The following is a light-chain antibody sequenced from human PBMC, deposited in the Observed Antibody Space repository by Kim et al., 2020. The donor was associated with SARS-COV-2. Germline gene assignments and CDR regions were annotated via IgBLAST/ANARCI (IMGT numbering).Light chain of an antibody. J-gene: IGKJ2*01. CDR1: QNINNG. Sequence: DIQMTQSPSSLSAFVGDRVTVTCRASQNINNGLAWFQQRPGEAPRSLIHGAVTLQSGVPSRFSGSGFGTDFTLTISSLQPEDFATYFCQQYYTYPYTFGQGNKVDIK. CDR2: GAV. V-gene: IGKV1-16*01. CDR3: QQYYTYPYT.